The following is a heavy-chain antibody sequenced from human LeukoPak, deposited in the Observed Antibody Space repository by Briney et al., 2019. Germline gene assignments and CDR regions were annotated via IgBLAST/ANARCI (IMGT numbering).Heavy chain of an antibody. Sequence: PGGSLRLSCAASGFTLSSYAMSWVRQAPGKGLEWVSAISGSGGSTYYADSVKGRFTISRDNSKNTLYLQMNSLRAEDTAVYYCAKTGDSSGYLDWYFDLWGRGTLVTVSS. CDR3: AKTGDSSGYLDWYFDL. CDR2: ISGSGGST. J-gene: IGHJ2*01. V-gene: IGHV3-23*01. CDR1: GFTLSSYA. D-gene: IGHD3-22*01.